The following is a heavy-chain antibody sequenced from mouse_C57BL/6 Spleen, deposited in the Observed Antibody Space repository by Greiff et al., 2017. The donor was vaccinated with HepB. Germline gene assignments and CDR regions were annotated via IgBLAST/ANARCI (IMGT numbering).Heavy chain of an antibody. CDR2: IDPENGDT. V-gene: IGHV14-4*01. D-gene: IGHD1-1*01. Sequence: VQLQQSGAELVRPGASVKLSCTASGFNIKDDYMHWVKQRPEQGLEWIGWIDPENGDTEYASKFQGKATITADTSSNTAYLQLCSLTSEDTAVYYYTTGATVGYWGQGTTVTVSS. J-gene: IGHJ2*01. CDR3: TTGATVGY. CDR1: GFNIKDDY.